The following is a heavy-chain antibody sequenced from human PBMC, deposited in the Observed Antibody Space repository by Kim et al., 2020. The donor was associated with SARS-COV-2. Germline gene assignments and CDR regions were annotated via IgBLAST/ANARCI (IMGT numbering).Heavy chain of an antibody. CDR3: ARAFTWNLFFYYYAMDV. CDR2: ISTYSGDT. Sequence: ASVKVSCKASGYTFTNYGINWVRQAPGQGLEWMGWISTYSGDTNYEQKFQGRVTMTTDTSTSTASMELRSLRSDDTAVYYCARAFTWNLFFYYYAMDVWGQGTPVTVSS. V-gene: IGHV1-18*01. CDR1: GYTFTNYG. J-gene: IGHJ6*02. D-gene: IGHD1-7*01.